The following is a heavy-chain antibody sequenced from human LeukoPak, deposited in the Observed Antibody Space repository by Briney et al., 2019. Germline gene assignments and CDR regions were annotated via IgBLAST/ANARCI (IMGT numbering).Heavy chain of an antibody. CDR1: GGTFSSYA. CDR2: IIPIFGTA. V-gene: IGHV1-69*05. D-gene: IGHD1-26*01. J-gene: IGHJ4*02. CDR3: ATKSGSYTPFDY. Sequence: ASVKVSCKASGGTFSSYAISGVRQAPGQGLEWMGEIIPIFGTANYAQKFQGRVTITTDESTSTAYMELSSLRSEDTAVYYCATKSGSYTPFDYWGQGTLVTVSS.